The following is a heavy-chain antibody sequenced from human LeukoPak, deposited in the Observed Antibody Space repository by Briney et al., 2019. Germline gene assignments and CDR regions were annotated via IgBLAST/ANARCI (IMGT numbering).Heavy chain of an antibody. J-gene: IGHJ5*02. Sequence: SETLSLTCSVSGGSISSGSYYWGWIRQPPGKGLEWIGSIYYSGSTYYNPSLKSRVTISVDTSKNQFSLKLSSVTAADTAVYYCARDPANYDSSGYYYEGVWFDPWGQGTLVTVSS. CDR3: ARDPANYDSSGYYYEGVWFDP. D-gene: IGHD3-22*01. CDR1: GGSISSGSYY. V-gene: IGHV4-39*07. CDR2: IYYSGST.